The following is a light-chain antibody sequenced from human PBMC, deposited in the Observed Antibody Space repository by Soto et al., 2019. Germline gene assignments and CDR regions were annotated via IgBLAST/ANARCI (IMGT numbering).Light chain of an antibody. V-gene: IGKV1-5*01. CDR2: DAS. J-gene: IGKJ1*01. CDR3: QQYHSYSGT. Sequence: DLQMTQSPSTLSASVGDRVTITCRASQSISSWLAWYQQKPGKAPKLLIYDASSLESGVPSRFSDSGSGTELTLTISSLQPDEFATYYCQQYHSYSGTFGQGTKVEIK. CDR1: QSISSW.